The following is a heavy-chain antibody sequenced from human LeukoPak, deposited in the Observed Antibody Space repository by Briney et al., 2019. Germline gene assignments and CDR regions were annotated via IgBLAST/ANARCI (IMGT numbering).Heavy chain of an antibody. CDR3: ARGDQNFDY. V-gene: IGHV6-1*01. Sequence: SQTLSLTCAISGDSVSSNSAAWNWIRQSPSRGLEWLGRTYYRSKWYTYYAASVKSRIAINRDTSKNQFSLQLSSVTAEDTAVYYCARGDQNFDYWGQGTLVTVSS. J-gene: IGHJ4*02. D-gene: IGHD5-24*01. CDR1: GDSVSSNSAA. CDR2: TYYRSKWYT.